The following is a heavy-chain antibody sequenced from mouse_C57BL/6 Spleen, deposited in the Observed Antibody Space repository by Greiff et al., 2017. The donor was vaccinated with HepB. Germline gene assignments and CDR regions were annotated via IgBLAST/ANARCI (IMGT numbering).Heavy chain of an antibody. CDR3: ARRKGGYSYWYFDV. CDR2: INPNYGTT. CDR1: GYSFTDYN. V-gene: IGHV1-39*01. D-gene: IGHD2-3*01. J-gene: IGHJ1*03. Sequence: EVQLQQSGPELVKPGASVKISCKASGYSFTDYNMHWVKQSNGKSLEWSGVINPNYGTTSYNQKFKGKATLTVDQSSSTAYMQLNSLTSEDSAVYYCARRKGGYSYWYFDVWGTGTTVTVSS.